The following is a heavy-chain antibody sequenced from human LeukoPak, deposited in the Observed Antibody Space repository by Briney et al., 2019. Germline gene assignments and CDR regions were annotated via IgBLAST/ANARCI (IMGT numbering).Heavy chain of an antibody. V-gene: IGHV3-48*01. Sequence: GGSLRLSCAASGFTFSSYRMNWVRQAPGKGLEWVSYISSSSSTIYYADSVKGRFTISRDNAKNSPYLQMNSLRAEDTAVYYCAREVRGSGSYGFDYWGQGTLVTVSS. CDR2: ISSSSSTI. CDR1: GFTFSSYR. J-gene: IGHJ4*02. CDR3: AREVRGSGSYGFDY. D-gene: IGHD3-10*01.